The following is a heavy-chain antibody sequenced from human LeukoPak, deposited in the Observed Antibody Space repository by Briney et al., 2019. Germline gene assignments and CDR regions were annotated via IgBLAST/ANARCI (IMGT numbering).Heavy chain of an antibody. CDR1: GFGFSSHV. V-gene: IGHV3-23*01. J-gene: IGHJ4*02. CDR2: ISGSGGDT. Sequence: PGGSLRLSCAASGFGFSSHVMHWVRQAPGKGLEWVSVISGSGGDTYYADSVKGRFTSSRDNSKNTLNLQMNGLRAEDTALYYCAKDQNYESSGYYGGFDYWGQGTLVTVSS. D-gene: IGHD3-22*01. CDR3: AKDQNYESSGYYGGFDY.